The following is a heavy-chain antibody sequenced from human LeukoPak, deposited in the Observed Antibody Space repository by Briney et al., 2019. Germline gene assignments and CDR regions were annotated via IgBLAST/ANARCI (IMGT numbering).Heavy chain of an antibody. CDR1: GYTFTSYA. Sequence: GASVKVSCKASGYTFTSYAMNWVRQAPGQGLEWMGWINTNTGNPTYAQGFTGRFVFSLDTSVSTAYLQISSLKAEDTAVYYCARGRRGYCSSTSCSRAIYYYYYMDVWGKGTTVTVSS. CDR3: ARGRRGYCSSTSCSRAIYYYYYMDV. V-gene: IGHV7-4-1*02. D-gene: IGHD2-2*03. J-gene: IGHJ6*03. CDR2: INTNTGNP.